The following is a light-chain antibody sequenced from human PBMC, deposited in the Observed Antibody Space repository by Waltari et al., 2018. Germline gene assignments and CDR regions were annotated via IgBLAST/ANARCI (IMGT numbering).Light chain of an antibody. CDR1: RSDVGSYNY. J-gene: IGLJ2*01. CDR3: SSYTTSSTVV. CDR2: DVS. V-gene: IGLV2-14*03. Sequence: QSALTQPASVSVSPGQSITISCTGTRSDVGSYNYVSWYRQNPGTAPKLLIFDVSHRPSGVSNRFSGSKSGNTASLTISGLQAEDEADYYCSSYTTSSTVVFGGGTKLTVL.